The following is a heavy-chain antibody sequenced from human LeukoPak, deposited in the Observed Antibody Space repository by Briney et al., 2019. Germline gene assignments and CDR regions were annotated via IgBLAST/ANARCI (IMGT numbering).Heavy chain of an antibody. Sequence: GGSLRLSCAASGFTFSSYEMNWVRQAPGKGLEWVSSISSSSSYIYYADSVKGRFTISRDNAKNSLYLQMNSLRAEDTAVYYCARLQSRKSNDAFDIWGQGTMVTVSS. CDR3: ARLQSRKSNDAFDI. CDR1: GFTFSSYE. J-gene: IGHJ3*02. CDR2: ISSSSSYI. V-gene: IGHV3-21*01.